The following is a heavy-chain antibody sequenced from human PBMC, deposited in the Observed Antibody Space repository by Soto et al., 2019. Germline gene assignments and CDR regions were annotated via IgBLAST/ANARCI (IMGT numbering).Heavy chain of an antibody. J-gene: IGHJ4*02. Sequence: SETLSLTCAVSGGSFSGYYWSWIRQPPGKGLEWIGEINHSGSTNYNPSLKSRVTISVDTYKNQFSLKLSSVTAADTAVYYRARLARSTSCYDDYWGQGTTSCYDDYWGQGTLVTVSS. CDR3: ARLARSTSCYDDYWGQGTTSCYDDY. V-gene: IGHV4-34*01. CDR1: GGSFSGYY. CDR2: INHSGST. D-gene: IGHD2-2*01.